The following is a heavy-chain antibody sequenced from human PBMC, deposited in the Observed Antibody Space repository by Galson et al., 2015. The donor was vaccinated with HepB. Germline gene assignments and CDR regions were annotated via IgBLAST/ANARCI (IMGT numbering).Heavy chain of an antibody. Sequence: SLRLSCAASGFTFSSYGMHWVRQAPGKGLEWVAVISYDGSNKYYADSVKGRFTISRDNSKNTLYLQMNSLRAEDTAVYYCIGSPRLGDWGQGTLVTVSS. D-gene: IGHD6-19*01. CDR1: GFTFSSYG. CDR2: ISYDGSNK. CDR3: IGSPRLGD. V-gene: IGHV3-30*03. J-gene: IGHJ4*02.